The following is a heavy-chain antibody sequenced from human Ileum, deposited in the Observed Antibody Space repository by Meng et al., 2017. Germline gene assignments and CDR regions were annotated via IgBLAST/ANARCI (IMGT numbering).Heavy chain of an antibody. CDR2: IKTKADGGTI. J-gene: IGHJ4*02. CDR1: GFTFANAR. D-gene: IGHD2-15*01. Sequence: LLLWGCWDCLVNPGGSLRLYSAATGFTFANARIHWVRQAPGKGLEWVGRIKTKADGGTIDYAAPVKGRFTISRDDSKEMLYLQMNSLKSDDTAVYYCTTGWNCWGQGTLVTVSS. V-gene: IGHV3-15*01. CDR3: TTGWNC.